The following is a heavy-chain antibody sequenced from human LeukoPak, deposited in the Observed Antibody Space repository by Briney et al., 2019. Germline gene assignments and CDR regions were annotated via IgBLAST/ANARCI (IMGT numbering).Heavy chain of an antibody. Sequence: SESQSLTCTVSVGSISSYYWSWIRQPPGKGLEWIGYIYYSGSTNYNPSLKSRVTISVDTSKNQFSLKLSSVTAADTAVYYCAREPRGYCSGGSCYYDAFDIWGQGTMVTVSS. CDR2: IYYSGST. J-gene: IGHJ3*02. CDR3: AREPRGYCSGGSCYYDAFDI. D-gene: IGHD2-15*01. CDR1: VGSISSYY. V-gene: IGHV4-59*01.